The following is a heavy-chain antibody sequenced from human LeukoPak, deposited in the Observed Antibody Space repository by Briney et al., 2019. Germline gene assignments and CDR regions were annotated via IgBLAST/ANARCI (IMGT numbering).Heavy chain of an antibody. CDR3: ARDWTAIATHY. CDR1: GYTFTGYY. Sequence: GASVKVSFKASGYTFTGYYMHWVRQAPGQGLEWMGRINPNSGGTNYAQKFQGRVTMTRDTSISTAYMELSTLRSDDTAVYYCARDWTAIATHYWGQGTLVTVSS. V-gene: IGHV1-2*06. D-gene: IGHD5-18*01. J-gene: IGHJ4*02. CDR2: INPNSGGT.